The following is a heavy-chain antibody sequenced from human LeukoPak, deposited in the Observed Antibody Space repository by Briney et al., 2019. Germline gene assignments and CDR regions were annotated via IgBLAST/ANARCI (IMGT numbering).Heavy chain of an antibody. Sequence: GGSLRLSCAASGFTFSNYAMSWVRQAPGKGLEWVSSISGSSTYYADSVKGRFTISRDNSKNTLYLQMNSLRAEDTAVYYCARVGGGYDFGYWGQGTLVTVSS. D-gene: IGHD5-12*01. CDR3: ARVGGGYDFGY. J-gene: IGHJ4*02. V-gene: IGHV3-23*01. CDR2: ISGSST. CDR1: GFTFSNYA.